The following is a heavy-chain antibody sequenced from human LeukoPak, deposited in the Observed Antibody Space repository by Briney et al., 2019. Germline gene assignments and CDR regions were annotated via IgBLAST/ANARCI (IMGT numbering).Heavy chain of an antibody. CDR1: GFTFSNYW. D-gene: IGHD3-22*01. CDR2: IKSDGSST. V-gene: IGHV3-74*01. Sequence: GGSLRLSCAASGFTFSNYWMHWVRQAPGKELVWVSRIKSDGSSTNYADSVKGRFTISRDNAKNTLYLQMSSLRAEDTAVYYCARKSATMNAAFDYWGQGTLVTVSS. J-gene: IGHJ4*02. CDR3: ARKSATMNAAFDY.